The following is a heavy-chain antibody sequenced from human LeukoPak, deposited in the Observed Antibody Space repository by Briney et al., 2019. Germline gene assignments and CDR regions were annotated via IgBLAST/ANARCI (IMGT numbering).Heavy chain of an antibody. CDR1: GFTFSSYS. J-gene: IGHJ5*02. CDR2: ISSSSSYI. Sequence: GGSLRLSCAASGFTFSSYSMNWVRQAPGKGLEWVSSISSSSSYIYYADSVKGRFTISRDNAKNSLYLQMISLRAEDTAVYYCAREVGYYYDSSGYPWGQGTLVTVSS. D-gene: IGHD3-22*01. V-gene: IGHV3-21*01. CDR3: AREVGYYYDSSGYP.